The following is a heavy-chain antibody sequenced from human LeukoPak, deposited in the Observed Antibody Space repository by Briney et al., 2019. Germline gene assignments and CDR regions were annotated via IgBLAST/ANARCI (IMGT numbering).Heavy chain of an antibody. CDR3: ARMNYYYGLGNLTDRYGMDV. Sequence: PGGSLRLSCVASGFTFSDYYLTWMRQGPGKGLEWVSFISSRSTYTSYADSVKGRFTISRDNAKNSLYLQMNSLRAEDKAVYYCARMNYYYGLGNLTDRYGMDVWGQGTTVSVSS. D-gene: IGHD3-10*01. CDR1: GFTFSDYY. CDR2: ISSRSTYT. J-gene: IGHJ6*02. V-gene: IGHV3-11*03.